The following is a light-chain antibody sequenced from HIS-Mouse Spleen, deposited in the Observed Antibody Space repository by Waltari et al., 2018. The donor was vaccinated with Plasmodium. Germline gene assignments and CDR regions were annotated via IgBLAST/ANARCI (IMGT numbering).Light chain of an antibody. Sequence: ELVMTQSPATLSVSPGERATLSCRASQSFSSNLAWYQQNPGQAPRHLIYGASTRATGIPARFSGSGSGTEFTLTISSLQSEDFAVYYCQQYNNWSFTFGPGTKVDIK. CDR2: GAS. J-gene: IGKJ3*01. CDR3: QQYNNWSFT. V-gene: IGKV3-15*01. CDR1: QSFSSN.